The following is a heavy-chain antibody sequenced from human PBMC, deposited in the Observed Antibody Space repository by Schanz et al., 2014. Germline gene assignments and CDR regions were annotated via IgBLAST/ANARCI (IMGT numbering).Heavy chain of an antibody. CDR3: ARGSLAGYVALLMAANDY. Sequence: QVQLVQSGAEVKKPGVSVKVSCKASGYTFTTYYIHWVRQAPGQGLEWMGKINPSSGTTRIAQNFQTRVTLTRDTSTGTAYLGLTRLRFEDTAVYYCARGSLAGYVALLMAANDYWGQGTLLTVSS. V-gene: IGHV1-46*01. CDR1: GYTFTTYY. D-gene: IGHD2-15*01. J-gene: IGHJ4*02. CDR2: INPSSGTT.